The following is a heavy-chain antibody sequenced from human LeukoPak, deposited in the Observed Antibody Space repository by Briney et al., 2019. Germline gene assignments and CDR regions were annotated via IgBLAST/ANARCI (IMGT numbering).Heavy chain of an antibody. J-gene: IGHJ5*01. D-gene: IGHD6-13*01. CDR1: GVSFRGSY. CDR2: INHSGSA. V-gene: IGHV4-34*01. Sequence: SETLSLTCAVYGVSFRGSYWIWIRQPPGKGLEWIGEINHSGSANYKPSLKSRVSISIDTSKNQFSLNLSSVTAADTAVYYCARLGGAAAGGEAIFDSWGQGTLVTVSS. CDR3: ARLGGAAAGGEAIFDS.